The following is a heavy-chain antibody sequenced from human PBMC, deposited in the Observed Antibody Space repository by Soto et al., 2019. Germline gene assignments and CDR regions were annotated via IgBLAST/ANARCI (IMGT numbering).Heavy chain of an antibody. D-gene: IGHD2-2*01. J-gene: IGHJ5*02. CDR1: GDSVSNNSAT. CDR2: TYYRSEWYN. Sequence: SQTLSLTCAISGDSVSNNSATWNWIRQSPSRGLEWLGRTYYRSEWYNDYAESVKSRIIINPDTSRNQFSLQLNSVTPEDTAVYYCARYSCSSTSCYDWFDPWGQGTLVTVSS. CDR3: ARYSCSSTSCYDWFDP. V-gene: IGHV6-1*01.